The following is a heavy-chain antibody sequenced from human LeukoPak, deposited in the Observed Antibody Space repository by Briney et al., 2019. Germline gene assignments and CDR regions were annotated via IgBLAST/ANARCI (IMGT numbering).Heavy chain of an antibody. Sequence: ASVTVSCKASGGTFSSYAISWVRQAPGQGLEWMGGIIPIFGTANYAQKFQGRVTITADKSTSTAYMELSSLRSEDTAVYYCASRYGYSSSPNYFHYWGQGTLVTVSS. J-gene: IGHJ4*02. CDR3: ASRYGYSSSPNYFHY. CDR2: IIPIFGTA. CDR1: GGTFSSYA. D-gene: IGHD6-13*01. V-gene: IGHV1-69*06.